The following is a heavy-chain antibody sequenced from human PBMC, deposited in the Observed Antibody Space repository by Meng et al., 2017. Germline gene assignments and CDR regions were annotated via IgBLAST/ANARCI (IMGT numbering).Heavy chain of an antibody. V-gene: IGHV3-23*01. Sequence: GESLKISCAASGFTFRGFAMSWVRQAPGKGLEWVSAISGTGVSTYYAASVKGRFTISRDNSKNTLFLQMNSLRAEDTAVYYCAKHVDTAQNDAFDIWGQGTKVTV. J-gene: IGHJ3*02. D-gene: IGHD5-18*01. CDR2: ISGTGVST. CDR1: GFTFRGFA. CDR3: AKHVDTAQNDAFDI.